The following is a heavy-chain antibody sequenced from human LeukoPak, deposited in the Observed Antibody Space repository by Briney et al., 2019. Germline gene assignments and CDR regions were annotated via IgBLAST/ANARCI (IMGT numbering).Heavy chain of an antibody. CDR1: GGSFSGYY. Sequence: ASETLSLTCAVYGGSFSGYYWSWIRQPPGKGLEWIGEINHSGSTNYNPSLKSRVTISVDTSKNQFSLKLSSVTAADTAVYYCARSRYYYGSGSYYNQFYYYYYMDVWGKGTTVTISS. V-gene: IGHV4-34*01. J-gene: IGHJ6*03. CDR3: ARSRYYYGSGSYYNQFYYYYYMDV. D-gene: IGHD3-10*01. CDR2: INHSGST.